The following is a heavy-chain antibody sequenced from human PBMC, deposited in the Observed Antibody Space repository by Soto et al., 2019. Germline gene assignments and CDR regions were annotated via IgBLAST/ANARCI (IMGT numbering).Heavy chain of an antibody. CDR1: GFTFSSYA. CDR2: ISGSGGST. CDR3: AKVSWDSSGWPSRFDY. D-gene: IGHD6-19*01. V-gene: IGHV3-23*01. J-gene: IGHJ4*02. Sequence: EVQLLESGGGLVQPGGSLRLSCAASGFTFSSYAMSWVRQAPGKGLEWVSAISGSGGSTYYADSVKGRFTISRDNSKNTLYLQMNSLRAEDTAVDYCAKVSWDSSGWPSRFDYWGQGTLVTVSS.